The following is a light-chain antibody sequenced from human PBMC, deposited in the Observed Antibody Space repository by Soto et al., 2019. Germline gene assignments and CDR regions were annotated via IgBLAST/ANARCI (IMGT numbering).Light chain of an antibody. CDR2: EDN. Sequence: NFMLTQPHSVSESPGKTVTISCTRSSGSIASNYVQWYQQRPGSAPTTVIYEDNQRPSGVPDRFSGSIDSSSNSASLTISGLKTEEEADYYRQSYGSSRVVFGGGNKLTVL. V-gene: IGLV6-57*04. J-gene: IGLJ2*01. CDR1: SGSIASNY. CDR3: QSYGSSRVV.